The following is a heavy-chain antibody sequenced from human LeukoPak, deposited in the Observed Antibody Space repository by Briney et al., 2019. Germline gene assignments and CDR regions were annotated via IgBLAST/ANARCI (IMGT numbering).Heavy chain of an antibody. V-gene: IGHV3-21*01. CDR3: AREYYDSSGFDY. Sequence: GGSLRLSCAASGFTFSSYSMNWVRQAPGKGLEWVSSISSSSSYIYYADPVKGRFTISRDNAKNSLHLQMNSLGAEDTAVYYCAREYYDSSGFDYWGQGTLVTVSS. D-gene: IGHD3-22*01. J-gene: IGHJ4*02. CDR2: ISSSSSYI. CDR1: GFTFSSYS.